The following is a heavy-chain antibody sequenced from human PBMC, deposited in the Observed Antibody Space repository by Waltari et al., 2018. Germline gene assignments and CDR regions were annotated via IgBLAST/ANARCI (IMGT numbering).Heavy chain of an antibody. CDR1: GFTFSSYA. D-gene: IGHD6-13*01. Sequence: EVQLVASGGGLVQPGGSLRLSCAASGFTFSSYAMHWVRQAPGRGLENVSAISCNGGSTYYANFVMGRLTISRDKSKHSLYLQMGRLRAEDMAVYYCERDIGRGSSWYGAFDIWGQGTMVTVSS. CDR3: ERDIGRGSSWYGAFDI. CDR2: ISCNGGST. J-gene: IGHJ3*02. V-gene: IGHV3-64*01.